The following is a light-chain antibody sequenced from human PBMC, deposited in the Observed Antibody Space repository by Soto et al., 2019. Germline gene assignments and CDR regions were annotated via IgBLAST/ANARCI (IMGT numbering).Light chain of an antibody. Sequence: IVLTQSPATLSLSPGERATLSCRASESVGTYLAWYQEKPGQAPRLLIYDASNRATGIPPRFSGSGSGTDFTLTISSLEPEDFAVYYCQQRSSWPPPTFGGGTKVDI. J-gene: IGKJ4*01. CDR3: QQRSSWPPPT. CDR2: DAS. V-gene: IGKV3-11*01. CDR1: ESVGTY.